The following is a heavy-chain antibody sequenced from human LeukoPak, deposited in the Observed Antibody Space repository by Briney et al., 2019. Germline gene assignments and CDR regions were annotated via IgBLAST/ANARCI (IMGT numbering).Heavy chain of an antibody. CDR2: MNPNSGNT. D-gene: IGHD3-3*01. CDR1: GYTFTSYY. CDR3: ARWGRYDFWSGYQKHGMDV. V-gene: IGHV1-8*02. J-gene: IGHJ6*02. Sequence: ASVKVSCKASGYTFTSYYMHWVRQAPGQGLEWMGWMNPNSGNTGYAQKFQGRVTMTRNTSISTAYMELSSLRSEDTAVYYCARWGRYDFWSGYQKHGMDVWGQGTTVTVSS.